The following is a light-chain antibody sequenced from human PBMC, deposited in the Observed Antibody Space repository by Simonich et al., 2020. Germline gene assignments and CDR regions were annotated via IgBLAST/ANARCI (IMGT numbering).Light chain of an antibody. CDR2: EDN. Sequence: NFMLTQPHSVSESPGKTVTISCTRSSGSIASNYVQWYQQRPGSSPTTVIYEDNPRPPGVPDRFSGSIDSSSNSASLTISGLKTEDEADYYCQSYDSSSWVFGGGTKLTVL. V-gene: IGLV6-57*01. J-gene: IGLJ3*02. CDR3: QSYDSSSWV. CDR1: SGSIASNY.